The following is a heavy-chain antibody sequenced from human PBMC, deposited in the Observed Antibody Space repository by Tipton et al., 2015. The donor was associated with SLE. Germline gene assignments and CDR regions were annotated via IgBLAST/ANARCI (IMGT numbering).Heavy chain of an antibody. CDR3: AREMIVVVLGMGV. J-gene: IGHJ6*02. V-gene: IGHV3-23*01. CDR2: ISGSGGST. CDR1: GFTFSSYA. D-gene: IGHD3-22*01. Sequence: SLRLSCAASGFTFSSYAMSWVRQAPGKGLEWVSAISGSGGSTYYADSVKGRFTISRDNSKNTLYLQMNSLRAEDTAVYYCAREMIVVVLGMGVWGQGTPVTVSS.